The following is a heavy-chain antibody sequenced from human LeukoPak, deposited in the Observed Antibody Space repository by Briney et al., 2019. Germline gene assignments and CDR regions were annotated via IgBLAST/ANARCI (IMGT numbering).Heavy chain of an antibody. CDR1: GFTFSSFS. CDR3: ARVHRPIAAAGDSFDY. CDR2: ISSSSTYI. Sequence: GGSLRLSCAASGFTFSSFSMNWVRQAPGKGLEWVSSISSSSTYIYYADSLKGRFTISRDNAKNSLYLQINSLRAEDTAVYYCARVHRPIAAAGDSFDYWGQGTLVTVSS. J-gene: IGHJ4*02. D-gene: IGHD6-13*01. V-gene: IGHV3-21*01.